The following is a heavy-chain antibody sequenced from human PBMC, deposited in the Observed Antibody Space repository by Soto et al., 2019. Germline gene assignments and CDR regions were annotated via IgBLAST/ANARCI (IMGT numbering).Heavy chain of an antibody. Sequence: ASVKVSCKASGYTFTGYYMHWVRQAPGQGLEWMGWINPNSGGTNYAQKFQGRVTMTRDTSISTAYMELSRLRSDDTAVYYCAREFVVVPAGFDPWGQGTLVTVS. CDR3: AREFVVVPAGFDP. V-gene: IGHV1-2*02. CDR2: INPNSGGT. D-gene: IGHD2-2*01. CDR1: GYTFTGYY. J-gene: IGHJ5*02.